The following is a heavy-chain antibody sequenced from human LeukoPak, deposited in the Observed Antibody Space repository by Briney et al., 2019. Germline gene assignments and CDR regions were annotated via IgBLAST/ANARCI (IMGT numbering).Heavy chain of an antibody. CDR3: ARGIYDRSGFSYYYYHTDV. CDR1: GGSISSYY. Sequence: PSETLSLTCFVSGGSISSYYWSWIRQPPGKGLEWIGYIYYRGNTNYNPSLKSRVTISLDTSKNQFSLRLSSVTAADTAVYHCARGIYDRSGFSYYYYHTDVWGKGTTVTVSS. J-gene: IGHJ6*03. V-gene: IGHV4-59*01. D-gene: IGHD3-22*01. CDR2: IYYRGNT.